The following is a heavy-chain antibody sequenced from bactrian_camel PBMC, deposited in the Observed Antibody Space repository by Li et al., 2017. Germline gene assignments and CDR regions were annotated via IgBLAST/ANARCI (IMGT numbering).Heavy chain of an antibody. D-gene: IGHD5*01. V-gene: IGHV3S6*01. J-gene: IGHJ4*01. CDR1: GFTFSNYW. CDR2: IYKGGSNT. Sequence: HVQLVESGGVLVQPGGSLRPSCAASGFTFSNYWMSWVRQAPGKGLEWVSSIYKGGSNTDYADSVKGRFTISRDNAKNTLYLQMNSLKSEDTALYYCARGGWWYDYWGQGTQVTVS. CDR3: ARGGWWYDY.